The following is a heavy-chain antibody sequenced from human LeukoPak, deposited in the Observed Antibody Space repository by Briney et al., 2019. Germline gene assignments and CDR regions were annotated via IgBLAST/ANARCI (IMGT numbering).Heavy chain of an antibody. CDR2: INTNTGNP. Sequence: ASVKVSCKASGYTFTSYAMNWVRQAPGQGLEWMGWINTNTGNPTYAQGFTGRFVFSLDTSVSTAYLQISSLKAEDTAVYYCARDAVGSRPSWNWFDPWGQGTLVTVSS. CDR1: GYTFTSYA. V-gene: IGHV7-4-1*02. D-gene: IGHD6-13*01. CDR3: ARDAVGSRPSWNWFDP. J-gene: IGHJ5*02.